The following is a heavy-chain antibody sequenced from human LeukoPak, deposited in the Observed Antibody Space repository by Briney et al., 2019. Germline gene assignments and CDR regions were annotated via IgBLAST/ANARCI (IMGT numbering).Heavy chain of an antibody. D-gene: IGHD1-14*01. CDR2: IYYSGST. J-gene: IGHJ4*02. Sequence: PSETLSLTCTVSGGSISSSAYSRGWIRQPPGKGLEWIGSIYYSGSTYDNPSLKSRVTISVDTSKNQFSLKLSSVTAADTAVYYCARQAYNSLDYWGQGTLVTVSS. CDR3: ARQAYNSLDY. V-gene: IGHV4-39*01. CDR1: GGSISSSAYS.